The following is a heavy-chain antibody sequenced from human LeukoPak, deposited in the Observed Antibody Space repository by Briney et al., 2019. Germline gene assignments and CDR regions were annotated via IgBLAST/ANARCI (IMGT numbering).Heavy chain of an antibody. CDR3: ARDGSRLCSSSICWFDP. Sequence: ASVKVSCKASGYTFTSYYMHWVRQAPGQGLEWMGIINPSGGSTSYAQKFQGRVTMTRDTSTSTVYMELSSLRDEDTAVYYCARDGSRLCSSSICWFDPWGQGTLVTVSS. V-gene: IGHV1-46*01. CDR2: INPSGGST. CDR1: GYTFTSYY. J-gene: IGHJ5*02. D-gene: IGHD2-2*01.